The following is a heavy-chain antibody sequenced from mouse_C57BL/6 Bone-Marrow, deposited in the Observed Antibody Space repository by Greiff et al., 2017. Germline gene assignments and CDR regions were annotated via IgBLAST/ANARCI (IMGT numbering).Heavy chain of an antibody. D-gene: IGHD6-1*01. J-gene: IGHJ3*01. V-gene: IGHV14-2*01. CDR1: GFNFNDYY. CDR3: ALVPPFAD. CDR2: IDPGDGET. Sequence: EVQLVESGAELVKPGASVKLSCTASGFNFNDYYMHWVKQRTEQGLAWIGKIDPGDGETQYAPKFQGKATITADTSSNTAYLQLSSLTTEDTAGYYCALVPPFADWGQGTLVTVAA.